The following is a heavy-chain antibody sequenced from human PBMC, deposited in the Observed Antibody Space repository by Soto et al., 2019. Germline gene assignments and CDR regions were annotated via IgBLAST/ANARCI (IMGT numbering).Heavy chain of an antibody. CDR3: VRSRVFIAVAGMATYYYYYCMDV. Sequence: PSQTLSLTCAISGDSVSSDSAAWNWIRQSPSRGLEWLGRTYYRSKWYNDYAVSVNGRITINPDTSKNHFSLQLNSVTPEDTAVYYCVRSRVFIAVAGMATYYYYYCMDVWGQGTTVTVSS. D-gene: IGHD6-19*01. V-gene: IGHV6-1*01. CDR2: TYYRSKWYN. CDR1: GDSVSSDSAA. J-gene: IGHJ6*02.